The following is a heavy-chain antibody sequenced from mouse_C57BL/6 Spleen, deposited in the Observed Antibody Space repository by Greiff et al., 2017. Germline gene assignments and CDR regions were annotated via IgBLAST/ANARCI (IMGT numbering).Heavy chain of an antibody. J-gene: IGHJ3*01. CDR1: GYTFTSYW. D-gene: IGHD2-4*01. Sequence: QVQLQQPGAELVKPGASVKLSCKASGYTFTSYWMHWVKQRPGQGLEWIGMIHPNSGSTNYNEKFKSKATLTVDKSSSTAYMQLSSLTSADSAVYYCAREDYYDSSWFAYWGQGTLVTVTA. CDR3: AREDYYDSSWFAY. V-gene: IGHV1-64*01. CDR2: IHPNSGST.